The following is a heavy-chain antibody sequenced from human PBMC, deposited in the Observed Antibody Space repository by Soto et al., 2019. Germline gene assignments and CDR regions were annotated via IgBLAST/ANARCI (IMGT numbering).Heavy chain of an antibody. J-gene: IGHJ4*02. CDR3: ARADTAMADLDY. CDR2: IYYSGST. Sequence: SETLSLTCTVSGGSIIRGDYYWIWIRQPPGKGLEWIGYIYYSGSTYYNPSLKSRVTISVDTSKNQFSLKLSSVTAADTAVYYCARADTAMADLDYWGQGTLVTVSS. CDR1: GGSIIRGDYY. V-gene: IGHV4-30-4*01. D-gene: IGHD5-18*01.